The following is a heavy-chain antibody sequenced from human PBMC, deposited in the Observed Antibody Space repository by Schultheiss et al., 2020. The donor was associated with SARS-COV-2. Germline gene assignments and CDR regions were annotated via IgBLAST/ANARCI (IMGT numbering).Heavy chain of an antibody. CDR2: INPNSGGT. CDR3: ARGRRCGGDCYWFDY. J-gene: IGHJ4*02. CDR1: GGTFSSYA. D-gene: IGHD2-21*02. V-gene: IGHV1-2*02. Sequence: ASVKVSCKASGGTFSSYAISWVRQAPGQGLEWMGWINPNSGGTNYAQKFQGRVTMTRDTSISTAYMELSRLRSEDTAVYYCARGRRCGGDCYWFDYWGQGTLVTVSS.